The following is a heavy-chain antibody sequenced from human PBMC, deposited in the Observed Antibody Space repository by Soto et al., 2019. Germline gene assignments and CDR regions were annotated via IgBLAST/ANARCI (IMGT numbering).Heavy chain of an antibody. V-gene: IGHV1-18*04. CDR1: GYTFTSCG. D-gene: IGHD6-19*01. Sequence: GASVKVSCKASGYTFTSCGIRWGRQAAGQGLEWMGWISAYNGNKNYAQKLQGRVTMTTDTPTSTAYMELRSVRSDDTAVYYCARAESGWCDYWGQGTLVTVSS. CDR3: ARAESGWCDY. CDR2: ISAYNGNK. J-gene: IGHJ4*02.